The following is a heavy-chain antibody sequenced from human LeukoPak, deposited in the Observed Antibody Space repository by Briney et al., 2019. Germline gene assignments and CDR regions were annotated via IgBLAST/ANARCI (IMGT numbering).Heavy chain of an antibody. V-gene: IGHV4-34*01. CDR3: ARAYDFWSGYYLRSWFDP. J-gene: IGHJ5*02. CDR2: INHSGST. Sequence: SETLSLTCAVYGGSFSGYYWSWIRQPPGKGLEWIGEINHSGSTNYNPSLKSRVTISVDTSKNQFSLKLSSVTAADTAVYYCARAYDFWSGYYLRSWFDPWGQGTLVTVSS. CDR1: GGSFSGYY. D-gene: IGHD3-3*01.